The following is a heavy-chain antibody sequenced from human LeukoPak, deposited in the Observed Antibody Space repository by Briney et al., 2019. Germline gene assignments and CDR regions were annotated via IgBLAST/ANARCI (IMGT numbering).Heavy chain of an antibody. Sequence: PGGSLRLSCACSGFTLSGYGRNWVRQAPGKGLELVSYISSSSSTIYYADSVKGRFTISRDNAKNSLYLQMNSLRAEDTAVYYCARGGGYYDSSGYYYFDYWGQGTLVTVSS. V-gene: IGHV3-48*04. CDR3: ARGGGYYDSSGYYYFDY. J-gene: IGHJ4*02. D-gene: IGHD3-22*01. CDR1: GFTLSGYG. CDR2: ISSSSSTI.